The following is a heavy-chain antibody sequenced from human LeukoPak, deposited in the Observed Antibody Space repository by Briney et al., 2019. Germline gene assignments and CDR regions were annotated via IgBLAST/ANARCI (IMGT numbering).Heavy chain of an antibody. CDR3: TRANGYGLIDY. D-gene: IGHD3-10*01. CDR2: IYYSGNT. V-gene: IGHV4-39*07. CDR1: GGSISNYY. J-gene: IGHJ4*02. Sequence: SETLSLTCTVSGGSISNYYWGWIRQAPGKGLEWIGSIYYSGNTYYNSSLKSRVTISLDTSKKQFSLNLFSVTAADTAMYYCTRANGYGLIDYRGQGTLVTVSS.